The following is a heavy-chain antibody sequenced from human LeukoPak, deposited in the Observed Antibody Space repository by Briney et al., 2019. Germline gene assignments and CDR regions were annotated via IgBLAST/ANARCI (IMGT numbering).Heavy chain of an antibody. CDR3: ARDRTHYYDSSGYQGY. CDR2: INPNSGGT. Sequence: ASVKVSCKVSGYTLTELSMHWVRQAPGQGLEWMGRINPNSGGTNYAQKFQGRVTMTRDTSISTAYMELSRLRSDDTAVYYCARDRTHYYDSSGYQGYWGQGTLVTVSS. V-gene: IGHV1-2*06. J-gene: IGHJ4*02. CDR1: GYTLTELS. D-gene: IGHD3-22*01.